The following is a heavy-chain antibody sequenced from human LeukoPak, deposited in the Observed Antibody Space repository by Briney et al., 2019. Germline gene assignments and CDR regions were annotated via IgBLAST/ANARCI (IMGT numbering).Heavy chain of an antibody. CDR1: GGSFSGYY. D-gene: IGHD6-19*01. Sequence: PSETLSLTCAVYGGSFSGYYWSWIRQPPGKGLEWIGEINHSGSTNYNPSLKSRVTISVDTSKNQFSLKLSSVTAADTAVYYCARRGGWSPEYFQHWGQGTLVTVSS. CDR2: INHSGST. CDR3: ARRGGWSPEYFQH. V-gene: IGHV4-34*01. J-gene: IGHJ1*01.